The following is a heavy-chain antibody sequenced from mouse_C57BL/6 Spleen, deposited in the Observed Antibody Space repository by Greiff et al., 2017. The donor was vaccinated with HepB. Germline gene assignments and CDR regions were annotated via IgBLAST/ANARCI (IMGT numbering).Heavy chain of an antibody. CDR3: AKGYYGSFYAMDY. D-gene: IGHD1-1*01. CDR1: GYTFTSYT. CDR2: INPSSGYT. V-gene: IGHV1-4*01. J-gene: IGHJ4*01. Sequence: QVQLQQSGAELARPGASVKMSCKASGYTFTSYTMHWVKQRPGQGLEWIGYINPSSGYTKYNQKFKDKATLTADKSSSTAYMQLSSLTSEDSAVYYCAKGYYGSFYAMDYWGQGTSVTVSS.